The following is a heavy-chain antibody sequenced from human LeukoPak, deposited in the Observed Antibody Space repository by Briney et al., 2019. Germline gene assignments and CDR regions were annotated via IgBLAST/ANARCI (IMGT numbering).Heavy chain of an antibody. CDR1: GGTFSSYA. CDR2: IIPIFGTA. J-gene: IGHJ4*02. CDR3: ARDGCSSTSCYGIDY. D-gene: IGHD2-2*01. V-gene: IGHV1-69*13. Sequence: SVKVSCKASGGTFSSYAISWVRQAPAQGLEWMGGIIPIFGTANYAQKFQGRVTITADESTSTAYMELSSLRSEDTAVYYCARDGCSSTSCYGIDYWGQGTLVTVSS.